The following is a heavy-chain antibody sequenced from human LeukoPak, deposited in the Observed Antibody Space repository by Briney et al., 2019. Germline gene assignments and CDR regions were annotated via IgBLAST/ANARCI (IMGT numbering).Heavy chain of an antibody. CDR1: GFTFTAYS. CDR3: TRGGVTTFRYDF. D-gene: IGHD2/OR15-2a*01. Sequence: PGGSLRLSCAASGFTFTAYSMNWVRQAPGKGLEWLSSISPDSGYIYYADSVRGRFTISRDNARNSLYLQMSSLRAEDTAFYFCTRGGVTTFRYDFWGQGSLVTVSS. V-gene: IGHV3-21*01. J-gene: IGHJ4*02. CDR2: ISPDSGYI.